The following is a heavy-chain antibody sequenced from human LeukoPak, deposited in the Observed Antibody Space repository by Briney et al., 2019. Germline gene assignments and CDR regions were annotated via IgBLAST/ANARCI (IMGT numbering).Heavy chain of an antibody. D-gene: IGHD6-6*01. CDR2: INHSGST. Sequence: SETLSLTCGVHGGSFSGYYWSWIRQPPGKGLEWIGEINHSGSTNYNPSLKSRVTISEDTSKNQFSLKLSSVTAADTAVYYCARAWGAARPDYWGQGTLVTVSS. J-gene: IGHJ4*02. CDR1: GGSFSGYY. CDR3: ARAWGAARPDY. V-gene: IGHV4-34*01.